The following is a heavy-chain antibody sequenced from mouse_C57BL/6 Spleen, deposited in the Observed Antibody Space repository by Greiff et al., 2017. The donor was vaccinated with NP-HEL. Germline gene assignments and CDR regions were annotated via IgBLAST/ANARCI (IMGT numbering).Heavy chain of an antibody. CDR2: INYDGSST. J-gene: IGHJ2*01. CDR1: GFTFSDYY. Sequence: EVQRVESEGGLVQPGSSMKLSCTASGFTFSDYYMAWVRQVPEKGLEWVANINYDGSSTYYLDSLKSRFIISRDNAKNILYLQMSSLKSEDTATYYCARGYYGSSYDYWGQGTTLTVSS. V-gene: IGHV5-16*01. D-gene: IGHD1-1*01. CDR3: ARGYYGSSYDY.